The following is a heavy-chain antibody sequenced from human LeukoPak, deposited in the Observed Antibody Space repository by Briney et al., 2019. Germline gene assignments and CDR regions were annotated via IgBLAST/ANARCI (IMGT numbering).Heavy chain of an antibody. J-gene: IGHJ4*02. D-gene: IGHD5-18*01. V-gene: IGHV3-48*03. Sequence: PGGSLRLSCAASGFTFSSYEMNWVRQAPGKGLEWVSYISSIGSTIYYADSVKGRFTISRDNAKNSLYLQMNSLRAEDTAVYSCARDWNPKYSYGTFDYWGQGTLATVSS. CDR1: GFTFSSYE. CDR2: ISSIGSTI. CDR3: ARDWNPKYSYGTFDY.